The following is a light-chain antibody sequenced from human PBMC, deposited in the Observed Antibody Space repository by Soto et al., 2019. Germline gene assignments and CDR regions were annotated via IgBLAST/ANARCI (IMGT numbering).Light chain of an antibody. CDR3: QQYGNPPPNA. V-gene: IGKV3-20*01. J-gene: IGKJ2*01. CDR2: GAS. Sequence: EIVLTQSPGTLSLSPGERATLSCRASQSVSSSYLAWYQQKPGQAPRVLIHGASSRATGITDRFSGSGSGTDFTLTISRLEPEDCAVYFCQQYGNPPPNAFGQGTKVEIK. CDR1: QSVSSSY.